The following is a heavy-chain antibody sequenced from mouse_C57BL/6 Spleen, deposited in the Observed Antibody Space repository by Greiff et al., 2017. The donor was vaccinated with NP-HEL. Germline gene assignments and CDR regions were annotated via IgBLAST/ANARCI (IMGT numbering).Heavy chain of an antibody. CDR2: FHPYNDDT. Sequence: VQLQESGAELVKPGASVKMSCKASGYTFTTYPIEWMKQNHGKSLEWIGNFHPYNDDTKYNAKLKGKATLTVEKSSSTVYLELSRLTSDDSAVYYCARHYDYDRRLFAYWGQGTLVTVSA. D-gene: IGHD2-4*01. CDR1: GYTFTTYP. CDR3: ARHYDYDRRLFAY. J-gene: IGHJ3*01. V-gene: IGHV1-47*01.